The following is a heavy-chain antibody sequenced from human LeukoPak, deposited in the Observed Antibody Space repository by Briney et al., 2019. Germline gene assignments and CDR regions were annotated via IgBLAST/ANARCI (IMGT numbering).Heavy chain of an antibody. V-gene: IGHV5-51*01. CDR2: IYPGDSDT. CDR3: ARHGYYDSSGYYDYYYYYGMDV. J-gene: IGHJ6*02. Sequence: GESLKISCKGSGYSFTSYWIGWVRQMPGKGLEWMGIIYPGDSDTRYSPSFQGQVTISADKSTSTAYLQWSSLKASDTAMYYCARHGYYDSSGYYDYYYYYGMDVWGQGTTVTVSS. D-gene: IGHD3-22*01. CDR1: GYSFTSYW.